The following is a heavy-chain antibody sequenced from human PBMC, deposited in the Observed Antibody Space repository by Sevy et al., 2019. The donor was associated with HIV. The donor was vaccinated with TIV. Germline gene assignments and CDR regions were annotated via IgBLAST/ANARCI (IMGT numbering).Heavy chain of an antibody. Sequence: GGSLRLSCVASGFTFSSYEMNWVRQAPGKGLEWVSYISNSGTSMYYSDSVKGRFTISRDNARNSLYLQMHSLRAEDTAVYYCARDLPPSATTVAHFDCWGQGTLVTVSS. D-gene: IGHD4-17*01. CDR1: GFTFSSYE. CDR2: ISNSGTSM. V-gene: IGHV3-48*03. CDR3: ARDLPPSATTVAHFDC. J-gene: IGHJ4*02.